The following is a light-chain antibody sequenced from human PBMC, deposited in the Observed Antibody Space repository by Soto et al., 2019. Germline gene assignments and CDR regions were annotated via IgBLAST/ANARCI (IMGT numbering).Light chain of an antibody. CDR1: SSDVGGYNY. Sequence: QSALTQPASVSGSPGQSITISCTGTSSDVGGYNYVSWYQQHPGKAPKLMIYEVSNRPSGVSNRFPGSKSGNTASLTISGLQAEDEADYCCSSYTSSSTFYVFGTGTKLTVL. J-gene: IGLJ1*01. CDR3: SSYTSSSTFYV. V-gene: IGLV2-14*01. CDR2: EVS.